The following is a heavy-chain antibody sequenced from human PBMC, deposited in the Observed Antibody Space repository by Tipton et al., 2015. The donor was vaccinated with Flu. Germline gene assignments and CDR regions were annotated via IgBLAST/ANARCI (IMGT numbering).Heavy chain of an antibody. J-gene: IGHJ6*02. CDR2: IFHSGIT. CDR3: AWQVGSLRRGVSFLDNGMDV. CDR1: GASVTSDY. Sequence: TLSLTCNVSGASVTSDYWNWIRQTPGKGLEWVGNIFHSGITKYSPSLKSRVTISLDESKNQLSLRITALTAADAAVYYCAWQVGSLRRGVSFLDNGMDVWGQGAAVTVSS. D-gene: IGHD3-10*01. V-gene: IGHV4-59*02.